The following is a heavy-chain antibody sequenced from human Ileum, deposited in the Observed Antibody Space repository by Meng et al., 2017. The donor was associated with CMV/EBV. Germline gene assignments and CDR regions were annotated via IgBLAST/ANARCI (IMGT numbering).Heavy chain of an antibody. J-gene: IGHJ4*02. CDR2: INPKTGDP. Sequence: SCKASGYTCSRYNIKWVRQAPGQWLEWMGYINPKTGDPTYVQGFRGRFVFSLDTSVSTAYLQISSLEAEDTAVYYCATGSVAADGKGYWGQGTLVTVSS. D-gene: IGHD6-13*01. CDR1: GYTCSRYN. V-gene: IGHV7-4-1*02. CDR3: ATGSVAADGKGY.